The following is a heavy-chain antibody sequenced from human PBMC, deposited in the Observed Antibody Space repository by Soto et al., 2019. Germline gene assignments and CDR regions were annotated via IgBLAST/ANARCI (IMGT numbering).Heavy chain of an antibody. Sequence: SETLSLTCTVSGGSISSGGYYWSWIRQHPGKGLEWIGYIYYSGSTYYNPSLKSRVTIAVDTSKNQFSLKLSSVTAADTAGYYCARAGSSPGWFDPWGQRTLVTVSS. CDR3: ARAGSSPGWFDP. D-gene: IGHD6-6*01. V-gene: IGHV4-31*03. CDR2: IYYSGST. CDR1: GGSISSGGYY. J-gene: IGHJ5*01.